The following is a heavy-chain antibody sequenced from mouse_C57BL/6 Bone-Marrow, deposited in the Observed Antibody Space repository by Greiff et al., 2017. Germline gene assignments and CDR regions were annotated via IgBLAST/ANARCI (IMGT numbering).Heavy chain of an antibody. CDR1: GFTFSSYA. Sequence: EVNVVASGGGLVKPGGSLKLSCAASGFTFSSYAMSWVRQTPEKRLEWVATISDGGSYTYYPDNVKGRFTISRDNAKNNLYLQMSHLKSADTAMYYCARDERFAYWGQGTLVTVSA. CDR3: ARDERFAY. J-gene: IGHJ3*01. CDR2: ISDGGSYT. V-gene: IGHV5-4*01.